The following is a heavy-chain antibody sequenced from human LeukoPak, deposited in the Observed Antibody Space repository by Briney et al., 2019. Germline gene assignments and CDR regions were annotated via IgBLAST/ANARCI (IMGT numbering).Heavy chain of an antibody. Sequence: ASVKVSCKASGYTFTSYGISWVRQAPGQGLEWMGWISACNGNTDYAQKLQGRVTMTTDTSTSTAYMELRSLRSDDTAVYYCARVGGPPDYGSGATPDPLYNWFDPWGQGTLVTVSS. J-gene: IGHJ5*02. V-gene: IGHV1-18*01. CDR3: ARVGGPPDYGSGATPDPLYNWFDP. D-gene: IGHD3-10*01. CDR1: GYTFTSYG. CDR2: ISACNGNT.